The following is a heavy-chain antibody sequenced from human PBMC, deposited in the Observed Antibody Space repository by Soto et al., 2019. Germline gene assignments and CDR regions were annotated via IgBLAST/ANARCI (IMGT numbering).Heavy chain of an antibody. Sequence: QVQLQASGPGLVKPSETLSLTCTVSGGSISSYYWSWIRQPPGKGLEWIGYIYYSGSTNYNPSLKRRVTISVDTSKIQFSLKLISVTAADTALYYCARTYGRNFDYWGQGTLVTVSS. D-gene: IGHD3-10*01. J-gene: IGHJ4*02. CDR3: ARTYGRNFDY. V-gene: IGHV4-59*01. CDR2: IYYSGST. CDR1: GGSISSYY.